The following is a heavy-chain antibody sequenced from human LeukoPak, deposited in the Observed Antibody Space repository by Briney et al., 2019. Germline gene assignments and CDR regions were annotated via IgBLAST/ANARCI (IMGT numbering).Heavy chain of an antibody. Sequence: SETLSLTCAVYGGSFSGYYWTWIRQPPGKGLEWIGEINHSGSTNYNPSLKSRVTISVDTSKNQFSLKLSSVTAADTAVYYCAGGKGSGWTFGYWGQGTLVTVSS. D-gene: IGHD6-19*01. CDR1: GGSFSGYY. V-gene: IGHV4-34*01. CDR2: INHSGST. J-gene: IGHJ4*02. CDR3: AGGKGSGWTFGY.